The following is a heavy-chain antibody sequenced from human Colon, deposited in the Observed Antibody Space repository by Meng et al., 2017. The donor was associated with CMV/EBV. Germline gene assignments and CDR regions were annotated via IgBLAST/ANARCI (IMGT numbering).Heavy chain of an antibody. Sequence: ASVKVSCKASGYTFTSYDIIWVRQAAGQGLEWLGWMNPYTGSTEYTQKLQGRFTVTRDNSKTTAYMDLTGLRSDDTAVYFCARGPRGGTELLDYWGQGTPVTVSS. CDR1: GYTFTSYD. V-gene: IGHV1-8*01. J-gene: IGHJ4*02. D-gene: IGHD1-26*01. CDR2: MNPYTGST. CDR3: ARGPRGGTELLDY.